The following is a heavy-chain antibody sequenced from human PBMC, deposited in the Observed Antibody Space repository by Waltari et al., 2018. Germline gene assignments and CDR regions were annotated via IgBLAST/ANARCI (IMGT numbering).Heavy chain of an antibody. V-gene: IGHV3-15*01. Sequence: GRIKSKTDGATTDYAAPVKGRFTISRDDSTNTLYLQMNNLTTEDTAVYYCTTGPTPNYLDSTGYYDSFDYWGQGTLVTVSS. D-gene: IGHD3-22*01. CDR2: IKSKTDGATT. J-gene: IGHJ4*02. CDR3: TTGPTPNYLDSTGYYDSFDY.